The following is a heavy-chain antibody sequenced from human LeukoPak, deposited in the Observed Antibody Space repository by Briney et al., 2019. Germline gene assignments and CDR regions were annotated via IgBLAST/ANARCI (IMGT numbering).Heavy chain of an antibody. Sequence: ASVKVSCKVSGYTLTGLSMHWVRQAPGKGLEWMGGFDPEDGETIYAQKFQGRVTMTEDTSTDTAYMELSSLRSEDTAVYYCATSIAARPPFDYWGQGTLVTVSS. CDR2: FDPEDGET. CDR1: GYTLTGLS. D-gene: IGHD6-6*01. J-gene: IGHJ4*02. CDR3: ATSIAARPPFDY. V-gene: IGHV1-24*01.